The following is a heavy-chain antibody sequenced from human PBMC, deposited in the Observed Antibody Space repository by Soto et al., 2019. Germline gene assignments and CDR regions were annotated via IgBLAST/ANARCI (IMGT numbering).Heavy chain of an antibody. CDR3: FRDVGD. CDR1: GNIFTSQY. D-gene: IGHD3-3*01. CDR2: INPSGGRT. Sequence: QVQLVQSGAEVKKPGASVKVSCKVSGNIFTSQYMHWVRQAPGQGLEWMAMINPSGGRTSYAQMFPGRVTMTRDTSTSTVHMELSSLRSEDTAVYYCFRDVGDWGQGTLVTVSS. J-gene: IGHJ4*02. V-gene: IGHV1-46*03.